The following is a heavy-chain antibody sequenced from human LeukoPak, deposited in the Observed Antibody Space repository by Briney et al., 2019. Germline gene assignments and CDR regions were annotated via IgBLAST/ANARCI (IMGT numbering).Heavy chain of an antibody. CDR2: IIPIFGTA. Sequence: SVKVSCKASGGTFSSYAISWVRQAPGQGLEWMGGIIPIFGTANYAQKFQGRVTITADESTSTAYIELSSLRSEDTAVYYCARGLPGSSSLTYNWFDPWGQGTLVTVSS. V-gene: IGHV1-69*13. CDR3: ARGLPGSSSLTYNWFDP. CDR1: GGTFSSYA. D-gene: IGHD6-13*01. J-gene: IGHJ5*02.